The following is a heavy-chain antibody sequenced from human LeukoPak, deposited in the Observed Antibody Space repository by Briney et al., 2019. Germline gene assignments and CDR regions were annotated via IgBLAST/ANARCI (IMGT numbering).Heavy chain of an antibody. CDR1: GYTFTGYY. V-gene: IGHV1-2*02. CDR3: ARVPEDYFYYAMDV. CDR2: INPNSGGT. Sequence: ASVKVSCKGSGYTFTGYYMYWVRQAPGQGREWMGWINPNSGGTNYAQKFQGRVTMTRDTSISTAYMELSRLRSDDTAVYYCARVPEDYFYYAMDVWGQGTTVTVSS. J-gene: IGHJ6*02.